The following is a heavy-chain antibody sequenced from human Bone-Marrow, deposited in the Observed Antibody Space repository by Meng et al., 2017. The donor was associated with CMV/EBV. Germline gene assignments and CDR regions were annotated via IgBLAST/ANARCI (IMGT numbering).Heavy chain of an antibody. V-gene: IGHV3-21*01. CDR1: GFTFSSYS. J-gene: IGHJ4*02. CDR3: ARYPMTTVVTLNFDY. CDR2: ISSSSSYI. D-gene: IGHD4-23*01. Sequence: GESLKISCAASGFTFSSYSMNWVRQAPGKGLERVSSISSSSSYIYYADSVKGRFTISRDNAKNSLYLQMNSLRAEDTAVYYCARYPMTTVVTLNFDYWGQGTLATVSS.